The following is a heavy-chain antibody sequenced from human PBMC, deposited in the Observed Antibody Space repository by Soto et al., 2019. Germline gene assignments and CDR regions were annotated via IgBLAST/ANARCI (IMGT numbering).Heavy chain of an antibody. CDR2: IKTNSQGGTT. CDR1: GFIFNSAW. D-gene: IGHD3-22*01. CDR3: TTDPHYNSDGFEY. Sequence: EVHLVESGGGLVKPGGSLRLSCAASGFIFNSAWMNWVRQAPGKGLEWVGRIKTNSQGGTTDYAVSVKGRFTISRDDSKDTLYLQMNSLKAEDTALYYCTTDPHYNSDGFEYWGQGALVTVSS. J-gene: IGHJ4*02. V-gene: IGHV3-15*07.